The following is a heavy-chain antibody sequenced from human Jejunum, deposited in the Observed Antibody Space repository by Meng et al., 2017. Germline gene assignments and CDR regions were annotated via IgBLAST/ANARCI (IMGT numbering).Heavy chain of an antibody. CDR1: GGSISGYF. J-gene: IGHJ4*02. V-gene: IGHV4-34*02. CDR2: FTRGGTT. D-gene: IGHD1-26*01. CDR3: ARHEVDFDN. Sequence: QGQLQQWGDGRLKPWETLSLTCAVYGGSISGYFWSWIRQAPGEGLEWVGEFTRGGTTNYNPSLKSRVTISADTSKNQFSLTLSSVSAADTAVYYCARHEVDFDNWGQGTLVTVSS.